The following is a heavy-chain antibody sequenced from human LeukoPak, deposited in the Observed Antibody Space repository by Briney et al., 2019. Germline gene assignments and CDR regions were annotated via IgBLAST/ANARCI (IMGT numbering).Heavy chain of an antibody. J-gene: IGHJ4*02. CDR3: ARDSWSSYYYDSSGGYFDY. Sequence: GGSLRLSCAASGFTFSSYSMTWVRQAPGKGLEWVSSISSSSSYIYYADSVKGRFTISRDNAKNSLYLQMNSLRAEDTAVYYCARDSWSSYYYDSSGGYFDYWGQGTLVTVSS. D-gene: IGHD3-22*01. CDR1: GFTFSSYS. CDR2: ISSSSSYI. V-gene: IGHV3-21*01.